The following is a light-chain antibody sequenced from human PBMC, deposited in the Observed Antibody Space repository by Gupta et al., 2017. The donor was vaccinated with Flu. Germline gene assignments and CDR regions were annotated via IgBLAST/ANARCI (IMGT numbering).Light chain of an antibody. CDR3: HNLPSG. Sequence: DIQLTQSPSFLSASVGDRVTITCWAREGINNFLAWYQQKPGRAPTLLLFAASIWQIGMPSRFSGTQSVTEFTITLNGLHPENYSTYYCHNLPSGFGQGTRLE. J-gene: IGKJ5*01. V-gene: IGKV1-9*01. CDR1: EGINNF. CDR2: AAS.